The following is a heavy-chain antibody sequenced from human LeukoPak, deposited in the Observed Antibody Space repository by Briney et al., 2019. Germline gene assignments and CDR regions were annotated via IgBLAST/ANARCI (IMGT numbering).Heavy chain of an antibody. V-gene: IGHV3-48*04. D-gene: IGHD3-22*01. J-gene: IGHJ3*02. CDR2: ISAISSSST. Sequence: GGSLRLSCAASGFTFSSYSMNWVRQAPGKGLEWVSYISAISSSSTYYADSVKGRFTISRDNAKNSLYLQMNSLRAEDTAVYCCARDFHRRYYDSSGYNGFDIWGQGTMVTVSS. CDR1: GFTFSSYS. CDR3: ARDFHRRYYDSSGYNGFDI.